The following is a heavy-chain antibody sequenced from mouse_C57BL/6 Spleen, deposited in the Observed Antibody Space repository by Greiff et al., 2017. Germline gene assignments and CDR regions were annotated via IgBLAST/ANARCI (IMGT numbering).Heavy chain of an antibody. J-gene: IGHJ3*01. CDR1: GYAFSSSW. D-gene: IGHD2-1*01. V-gene: IGHV1-82*01. CDR2: IYPGDGDT. CDR3: ARWGDGKIAY. Sequence: VKLMESGPELVKPGASVKISCKASGYAFSSSWMNWVKQRPGQGLEWIGRIYPGDGDTNYNGKFKGKATLTADKSSSTAYMQLSSLTSEDSAVYFCARWGDGKIAYWGQGTLVTVSA.